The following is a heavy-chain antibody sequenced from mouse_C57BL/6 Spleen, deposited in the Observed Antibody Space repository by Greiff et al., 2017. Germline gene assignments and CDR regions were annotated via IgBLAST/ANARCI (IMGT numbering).Heavy chain of an antibody. D-gene: IGHD1-1*01. J-gene: IGHJ2*01. CDR1: GYSFTGYY. CDR3: ASGYGSSSDYYED. Sequence: VQLQQSGPELVKPGASVKISCKASGYSFTGYYMNWVKQSPEQSLEWIGEINPSTGGTTYNQKFKAKATLTVDKSSSTAYMQLKSLTSEDSAVYYCASGYGSSSDYYEDWGQGTTLTVAS. V-gene: IGHV1-42*01. CDR2: INPSTGGT.